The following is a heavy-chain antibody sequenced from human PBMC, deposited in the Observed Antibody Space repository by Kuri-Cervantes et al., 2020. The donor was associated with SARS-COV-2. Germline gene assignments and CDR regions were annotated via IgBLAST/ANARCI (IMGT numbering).Heavy chain of an antibody. J-gene: IGHJ6*03. CDR1: GFTFSSHC. V-gene: IGHV3-7*01. D-gene: IGHD4-23*01. Sequence: GESLKISCTASGFTFSSHCMSWVRQAPGKGLEWVANIKEDGSEKHYVDSVKGRFTISRGNAKNSLYLQMNSLRAEDTAVFYRVREVTFHYYYYYTDVWGKGTTVTVSS. CDR3: VREVTFHYYYYYTDV. CDR2: IKEDGSEK.